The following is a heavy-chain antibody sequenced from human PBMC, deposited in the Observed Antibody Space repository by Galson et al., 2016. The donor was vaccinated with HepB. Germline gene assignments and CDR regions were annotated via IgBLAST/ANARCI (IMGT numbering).Heavy chain of an antibody. CDR2: MNPNSGNT. CDR1: GFPFTTYD. CDR3: GRGFGPSFYASGSSYPLDV. V-gene: IGHV1-8*01. Sequence: SVKVSCKASGFPFTTYDINWVRQATGQGLEWMGWMNPNSGNTGYAQKFQGRVTMTRNISISTVCMEMSSLRSEDTAVYYCGRGFGPSFYASGSSYPLDVWGQGTTVTVSS. D-gene: IGHD3-10*01. J-gene: IGHJ6*02.